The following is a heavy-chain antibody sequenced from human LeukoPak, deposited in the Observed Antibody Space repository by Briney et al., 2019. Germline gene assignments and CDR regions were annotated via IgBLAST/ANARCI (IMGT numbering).Heavy chain of an antibody. Sequence: PGGSLRLSCAASGFTFSSHWMHWVRRAPGQGLVWVSRINSDGSSTSYADSVKGRFTISRDNAKDTVYLQMHSLRAEDTALYYCAREPYVDAEMHFDYWGQGTLVTVSS. J-gene: IGHJ4*02. CDR2: INSDGSST. CDR1: GFTFSSHW. CDR3: AREPYVDAEMHFDY. V-gene: IGHV3-74*01. D-gene: IGHD5-18*01.